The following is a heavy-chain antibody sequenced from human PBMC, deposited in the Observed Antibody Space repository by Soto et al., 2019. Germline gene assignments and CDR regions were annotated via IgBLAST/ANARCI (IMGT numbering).Heavy chain of an antibody. CDR2: IYYSGST. J-gene: IGHJ5*02. CDR1: GGSISSGGYY. CDR3: ARGLRVVTGISNWFDP. Sequence: QVQLQESGPGLVKPSQTLSLTCTVSGGSISSGGYYWSWIRQHPGKGLEWIGYIYYSGSTYYNPSLKRRVTISVDTSKNQFSLKLSSVTAADTAVYYCARGLRVVTGISNWFDPWGQGTLVTVSS. D-gene: IGHD2-21*02. V-gene: IGHV4-31*03.